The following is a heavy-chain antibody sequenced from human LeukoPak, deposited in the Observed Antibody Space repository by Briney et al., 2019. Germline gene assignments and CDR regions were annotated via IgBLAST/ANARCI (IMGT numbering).Heavy chain of an antibody. Sequence: PGGSLRLSCAASGFTFSSYAMHWVRQAPGKGLQYVSAISSNGGGTYYANSVKGRFTISRDNSKNTLYLQMGSLRAEDMAVYYCARAPGPSGGPDYRGQGTLVTVSS. D-gene: IGHD2-15*01. J-gene: IGHJ4*02. CDR1: GFTFSSYA. CDR2: ISSNGGGT. CDR3: ARAPGPSGGPDY. V-gene: IGHV3-64*01.